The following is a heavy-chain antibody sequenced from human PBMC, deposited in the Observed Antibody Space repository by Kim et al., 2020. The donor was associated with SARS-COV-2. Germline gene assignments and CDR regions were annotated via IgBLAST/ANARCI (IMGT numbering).Heavy chain of an antibody. CDR3: ASHSDTLN. D-gene: IGHD3-22*01. V-gene: IGHV3-11*03. CDR2: SSYT. J-gene: IGHJ4*02. Sequence: SSYTNYADSVKGRFTISRDNAKNSLYLQMNSLRAEDTAVYYCASHSDTLNWGQGTLVTVSS.